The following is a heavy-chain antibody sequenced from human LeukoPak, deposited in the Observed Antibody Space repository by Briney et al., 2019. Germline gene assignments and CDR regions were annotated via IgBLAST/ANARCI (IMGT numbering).Heavy chain of an antibody. CDR2: IYYTGST. J-gene: IGHJ4*02. CDR1: GGSFSGYY. CDR3: ARFAKGLDY. V-gene: IGHV4-59*08. Sequence: SETLSLTCAVYGGSFSGYYWSWIRQPPGKGLEWIGYIYYTGSTNHNPSLKSRVTISVDTSKNQFSLKLSSVTAADTAVYYCARFAKGLDYWGQGTLVTVSS.